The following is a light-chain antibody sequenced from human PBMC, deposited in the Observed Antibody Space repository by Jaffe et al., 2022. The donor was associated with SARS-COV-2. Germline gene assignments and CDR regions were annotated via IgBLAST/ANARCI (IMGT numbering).Light chain of an antibody. J-gene: IGLJ1*01. Sequence: QSALTQPASVSGSPGQSITISCTGTSGDVGSYNYVSWYQHHPGKAPKLMIFDVRDRPSGVSNRFSGSKSGNTASLTISGLQAEDEADYYCNSYAGTSTLVFGSGTKVTVL. V-gene: IGLV2-14*03. CDR1: SGDVGSYNY. CDR3: NSYAGTSTLV. CDR2: DVR.